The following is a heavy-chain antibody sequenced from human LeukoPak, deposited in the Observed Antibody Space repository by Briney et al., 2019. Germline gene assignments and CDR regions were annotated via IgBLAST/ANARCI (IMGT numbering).Heavy chain of an antibody. CDR1: GGTFSSYA. D-gene: IGHD2-2*01. Sequence: GSSVKVSCKASGGTFSSYAISWVRQAPGQGLEWMGWISAYNGNINYAQKFQGRVTMTTDTSTTTVYMELRSLRSDDTAVYYCARDGEHCTSASCYRAVDYWGQGTLVIVSS. CDR2: ISAYNGNI. J-gene: IGHJ4*02. CDR3: ARDGEHCTSASCYRAVDY. V-gene: IGHV1-18*01.